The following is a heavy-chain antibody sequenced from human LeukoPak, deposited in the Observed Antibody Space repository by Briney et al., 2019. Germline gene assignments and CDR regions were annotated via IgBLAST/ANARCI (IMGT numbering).Heavy chain of an antibody. CDR1: GFTLSTYW. J-gene: IGHJ4*02. D-gene: IGHD6-19*01. CDR2: IKQDGSEK. V-gene: IGHV3-7*01. CDR3: ARDRGSSGRLGRFDN. Sequence: PGGSLRLSCAASGFTLSTYWMTWVRQAPGKGLEWVANIKQDGSEKYYVDSVKGRSTISRDNAKKLLYLQMNSLRVEDTAVYYCARDRGSSGRLGRFDNWGQGTLVTVSP.